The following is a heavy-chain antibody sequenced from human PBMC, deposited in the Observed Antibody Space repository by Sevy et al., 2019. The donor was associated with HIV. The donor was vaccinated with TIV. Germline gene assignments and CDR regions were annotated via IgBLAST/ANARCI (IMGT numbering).Heavy chain of an antibody. J-gene: IGHJ4*02. Sequence: GGSLRLSCAASGFTFSSYGMHWVRQAPGKGLEWVAVISYDGSNKYYADSVKGRLTISRDNSKNTLYLQMNSLRDEDTAVYYCAKDPYYDFWSGYYSYFDYWGQGTLVTVSS. CDR1: GFTFSSYG. CDR2: ISYDGSNK. D-gene: IGHD3-3*01. CDR3: AKDPYYDFWSGYYSYFDY. V-gene: IGHV3-30*18.